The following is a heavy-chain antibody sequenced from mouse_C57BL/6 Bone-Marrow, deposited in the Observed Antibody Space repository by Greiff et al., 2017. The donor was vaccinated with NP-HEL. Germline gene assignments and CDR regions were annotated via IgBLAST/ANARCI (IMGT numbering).Heavy chain of an antibody. J-gene: IGHJ2*01. V-gene: IGHV14-4*01. CDR3: TGKTAQAH. Sequence: VQLQQSGAELVRPGASVKLSCTASGFNIKDDYMHWVKQRPEQGLEWIGWIDPENGDTEYASKFQGKATITADTSSNTAYLQLSSLTSEDTAVYYCTGKTAQAHWGQGTTLTVSS. CDR1: GFNIKDDY. D-gene: IGHD3-2*02. CDR2: IDPENGDT.